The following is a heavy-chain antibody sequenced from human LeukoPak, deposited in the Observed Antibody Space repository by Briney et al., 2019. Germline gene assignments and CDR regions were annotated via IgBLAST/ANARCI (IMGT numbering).Heavy chain of an antibody. CDR1: GGSIGDNY. D-gene: IGHD3-22*01. V-gene: IGHV4-59*08. Sequence: SETLSLTCTVSGGSIGDNYWRWIRQPPGKGLEWIGYLTYTGSTNYNPSLKRRVTISLDTSKRQFSLKLSSLTAADTAVYYCARYGFASFDSSGSYQVWYFNLWGRGTLVTVSS. CDR2: LTYTGST. J-gene: IGHJ2*01. CDR3: ARYGFASFDSSGSYQVWYFNL.